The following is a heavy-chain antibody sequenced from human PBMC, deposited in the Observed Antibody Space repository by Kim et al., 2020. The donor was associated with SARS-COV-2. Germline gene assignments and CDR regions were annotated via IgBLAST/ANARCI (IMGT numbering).Heavy chain of an antibody. J-gene: IGHJ1*01. V-gene: IGHV4-34*01. CDR2: INHSGST. Sequence: SETLSLTCAVYGGSFSGYYWSWIRQPPGKGLEWIGEINHSGSTNYNPSLKSRVTISVDTSKNQFSLKLSSVTAADTAVYYCARAWELHYFQHWGQGTLVTVSS. D-gene: IGHD1-26*01. CDR3: ARAWELHYFQH. CDR1: GGSFSGYY.